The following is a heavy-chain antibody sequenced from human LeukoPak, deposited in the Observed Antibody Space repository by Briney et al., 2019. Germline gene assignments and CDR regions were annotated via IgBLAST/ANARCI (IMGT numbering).Heavy chain of an antibody. CDR2: IIPIFGTA. V-gene: IGHV1-69*13. D-gene: IGHD3-3*01. J-gene: IGHJ6*03. Sequence: ASVKVSCKASGGTFSSYAISWVRQAPGQGLEWMGGIIPIFGTANYAQKFQGRVTITADESTSTAYMELSSLRSEDTAVYYCARGLEWVYYYYYYMDVWGKGTTVTVSS. CDR1: GGTFSSYA. CDR3: ARGLEWVYYYYYYMDV.